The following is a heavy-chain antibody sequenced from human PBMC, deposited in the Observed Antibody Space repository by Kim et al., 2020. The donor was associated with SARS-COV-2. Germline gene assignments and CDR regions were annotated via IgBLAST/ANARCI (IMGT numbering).Heavy chain of an antibody. D-gene: IGHD3-16*02. J-gene: IGHJ2*01. V-gene: IGHV3-23*01. Sequence: GGSLRLSCAASGFAFSRFAMTWVRQAPGKGLEWVSIVHGGGDGITYADSVKGRFTISRDNSKDTLYLQMNSLRGEDTAIYYCAKGRGHPFVNWHFDVWGRGTLVTVSS. CDR1: GFAFSRFA. CDR3: AKGRGHPFVNWHFDV. CDR2: VHGGGDGI.